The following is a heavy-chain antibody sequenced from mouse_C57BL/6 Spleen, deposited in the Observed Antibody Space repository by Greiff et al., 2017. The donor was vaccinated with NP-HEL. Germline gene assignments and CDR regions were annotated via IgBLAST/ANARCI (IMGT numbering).Heavy chain of an antibody. CDR1: GYTFTSYW. CDR2: IHPNSGST. Sequence: QVQLQQPGAELVKPGASVKLSCKASGYTFTSYWMHWVKQRPGQGLEWIGMIHPNSGSTNYNEKFKSKATLTVDKSSSTAYMQLSSLTSEDAAVYYCARSNSNYGAMDYWGQGTSVTVSS. V-gene: IGHV1-64*01. CDR3: ARSNSNYGAMDY. J-gene: IGHJ4*01. D-gene: IGHD2-5*01.